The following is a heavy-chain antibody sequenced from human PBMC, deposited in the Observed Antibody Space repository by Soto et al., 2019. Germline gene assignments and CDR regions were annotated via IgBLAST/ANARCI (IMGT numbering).Heavy chain of an antibody. D-gene: IGHD5-18*01. V-gene: IGHV2-5*02. J-gene: IGHJ2*01. Sequence: QITLKESGPTLVKPTQTLTLTCTFSGFSLSTSGVGVGWIRQPPGKALEWLALIYWDDDRRYTPSLKSRLTITKATSKNQVVLTLTNMDPVDTATYYCAHGAGEWLRTYFDLWGRGTLVTVSS. CDR2: IYWDDDR. CDR1: GFSLSTSGVG. CDR3: AHGAGEWLRTYFDL.